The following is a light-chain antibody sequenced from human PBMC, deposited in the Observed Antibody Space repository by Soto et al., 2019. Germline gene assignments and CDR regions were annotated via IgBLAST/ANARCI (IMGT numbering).Light chain of an antibody. Sequence: QAVVTQEPSLTVSPGGTVTLTCASSTGAVTSGYYPNWYQQKPGQAPKALIYSTSNKDSWNPSWFSGSRLAGKAALTLSGVQPEDEAEYYCLLYYGGAQVFGGGTKLTVL. J-gene: IGLJ2*01. CDR1: TGAVTSGYY. V-gene: IGLV7-43*01. CDR3: LLYYGGAQV. CDR2: STS.